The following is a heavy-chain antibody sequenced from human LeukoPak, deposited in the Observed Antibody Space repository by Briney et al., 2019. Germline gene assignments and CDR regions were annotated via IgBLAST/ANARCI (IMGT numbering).Heavy chain of an antibody. V-gene: IGHV1-24*01. CDR1: GYTLTELS. Sequence: GASVKLSCKVSGYTLTELSMHWVRQAPGQGLEWMGGFDPEDGETIYAQKFQGRVTMTEDTSTDTAYMELSSLRSEDTAVYYCATRASGSYYEFDYWGQGTLVTVSS. J-gene: IGHJ4*02. CDR3: ATRASGSYYEFDY. D-gene: IGHD1-26*01. CDR2: FDPEDGET.